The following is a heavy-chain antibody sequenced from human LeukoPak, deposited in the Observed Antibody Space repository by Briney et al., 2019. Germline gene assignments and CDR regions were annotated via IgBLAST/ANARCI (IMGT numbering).Heavy chain of an antibody. V-gene: IGHV4-59*08. D-gene: IGHD3-10*01. J-gene: IGHJ1*01. Sequence: KPSETLSLTCTVFGGSISSYYWSWIRQPPGRGLEWLGHISYSGSTSYNPSLKSRLTISLGTSRNQFSLKLTSVTAADTAAYYCARHGSGSSLALYSRGPGTMVTASS. CDR3: ARHGSGSSLALYS. CDR2: ISYSGST. CDR1: GGSISSYY.